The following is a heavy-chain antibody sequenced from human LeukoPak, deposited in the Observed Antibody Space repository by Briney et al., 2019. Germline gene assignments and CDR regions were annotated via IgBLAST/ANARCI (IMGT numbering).Heavy chain of an antibody. CDR3: ARGRAAMVNFDY. Sequence: SETLSLTCAVYGGSFSGYYWSWIRQPPGKGLEWIGEINHSGSTNYNPSLKSRVTISVDTSKNQFSLKLSSVTAADTAVYYCARGRAAMVNFDYWGQGTLVTVSS. D-gene: IGHD5-18*01. CDR2: INHSGST. J-gene: IGHJ4*02. V-gene: IGHV4-34*01. CDR1: GGSFSGYY.